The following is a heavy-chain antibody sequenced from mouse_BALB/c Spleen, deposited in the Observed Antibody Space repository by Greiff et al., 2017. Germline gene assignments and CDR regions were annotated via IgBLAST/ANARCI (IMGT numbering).Heavy chain of an antibody. J-gene: IGHJ3*01. V-gene: IGHV10-1*02. CDR1: GFTFNTYA. Sequence: DVHLVESGGGLVQPKGSLKLSCAASGFTFNTYAMNWVRQAPGKGLEWVARIRSKSNNYATYYADSVKDRFTISRDDSQSMLYLQMNNLKTEDTAMYYCVRQRSSSWFAYWGQGTLVTVSA. CDR2: IRSKSNNYAT. CDR3: VRQRSSSWFAY. D-gene: IGHD1-1*01.